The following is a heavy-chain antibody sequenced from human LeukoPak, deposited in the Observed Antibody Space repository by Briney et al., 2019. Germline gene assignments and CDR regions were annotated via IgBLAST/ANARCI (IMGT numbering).Heavy chain of an antibody. J-gene: IGHJ3*02. Sequence: GGSLRLSCAASGFTFDDYGMSWVRQAPGKGLEWVSGINWNGGSTGYADSVKGRFTISRDNAKNSLYLQMNSLRAEDTALYHCARDSTYYYDSSGYQDAFDIWGQGTMVTVSS. CDR3: ARDSTYYYDSSGYQDAFDI. D-gene: IGHD3-22*01. CDR2: INWNGGST. CDR1: GFTFDDYG. V-gene: IGHV3-20*01.